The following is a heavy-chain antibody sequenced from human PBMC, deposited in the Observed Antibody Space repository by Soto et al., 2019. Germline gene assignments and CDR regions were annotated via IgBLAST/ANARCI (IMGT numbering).Heavy chain of an antibody. Sequence: GASVKVSCKASGGTFSSYAISWVRQAPGQGLEWMGGIIPIFGTANYAQKFQGRVTITADESTSTAYMELSSLRSEDTAVYYCAGTAYYYDSSGYQVAGSYYYYGMDVWGQGTTVTSP. D-gene: IGHD3-22*01. CDR1: GGTFSSYA. J-gene: IGHJ6*02. CDR2: IIPIFGTA. V-gene: IGHV1-69*13. CDR3: AGTAYYYDSSGYQVAGSYYYYGMDV.